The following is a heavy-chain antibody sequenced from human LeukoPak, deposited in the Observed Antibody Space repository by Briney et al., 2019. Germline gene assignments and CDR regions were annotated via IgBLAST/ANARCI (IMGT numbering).Heavy chain of an antibody. J-gene: IGHJ1*01. CDR1: GFTVSSNY. CDR3: ATYSSSNAREFQH. CDR2: IKQDGGET. D-gene: IGHD2-2*01. Sequence: GGSLRLSCAASGFTVSSNYMSWVRQAPGKGLEWVANIKQDGGETYYADSVKGRFTISRDIAKNSLYLQMNSLGAEDTAVYYCATYSSSNAREFQHWGQGTLVTVSA. V-gene: IGHV3-7*01.